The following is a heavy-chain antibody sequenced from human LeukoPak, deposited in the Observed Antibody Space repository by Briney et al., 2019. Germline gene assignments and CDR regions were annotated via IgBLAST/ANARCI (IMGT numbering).Heavy chain of an antibody. CDR2: IQQDGSEK. D-gene: IGHD3-10*01. J-gene: IGHJ4*02. CDR1: GFTFNYYW. CDR3: ARVRKLRTRGVMDPLDY. V-gene: IGHV3-7*01. Sequence: QPGGSLRLSCAASGFTFNYYWLTWVRQAPGKGLEWVANIQQDGSEKYYVDSVKGRFIISRDNAKNSLYLQMNSLRAEDTAVYYCARVRKLRTRGVMDPLDYWGQGTLATVSS.